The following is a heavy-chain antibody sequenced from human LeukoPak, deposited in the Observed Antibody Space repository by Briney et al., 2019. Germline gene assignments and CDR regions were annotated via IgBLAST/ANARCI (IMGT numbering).Heavy chain of an antibody. CDR2: INHSGST. CDR3: ARGDGEGPEAFDI. V-gene: IGHV4-34*01. D-gene: IGHD4-17*01. J-gene: IGHJ3*02. CDR1: GGSFSGYY. Sequence: PSETLSLTCAVYGGSFSGYYWSWIRQPPGKGLEWIGEINHSGSTNYNPSLKSRVTISVDTSKNQFSLKLNSVTAADTAVYYCARGDGEGPEAFDIWGQGTMVTVSS.